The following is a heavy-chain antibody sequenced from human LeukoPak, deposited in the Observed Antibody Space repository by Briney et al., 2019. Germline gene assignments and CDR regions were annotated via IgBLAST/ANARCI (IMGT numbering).Heavy chain of an antibody. Sequence: SETLSLTCTVSSGSLSRYYWSWIRQPPGKGLEWIGYIYYSGSTNYNPSLKIRVTISIDTSKNQFSLKLSSVTAADTAVYYCASGDGVQTLNFDSWGQGTLVTVSS. CDR3: ASGDGVQTLNFDS. J-gene: IGHJ4*02. CDR1: SGSLSRYY. V-gene: IGHV4-59*01. D-gene: IGHD2-8*01. CDR2: IYYSGST.